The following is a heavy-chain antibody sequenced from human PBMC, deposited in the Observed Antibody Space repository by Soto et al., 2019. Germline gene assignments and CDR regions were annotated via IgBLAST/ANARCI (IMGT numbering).Heavy chain of an antibody. CDR2: INQDGRAA. V-gene: IGHV3-7*04. D-gene: IGHD3-22*01. J-gene: IGHJ3*01. CDR1: GFRFSTYG. CDR3: ARGDYHDTGGPFSDAFDV. Sequence: GGSLSLSCAASGFRFSTYGMHWVRQAPGKGLEWVANINQDGRAAWYVDSVKGRFTISRDNAKRSLYLQMSSLRLEDTAVYYCARGDYHDTGGPFSDAFDVWGPGTMVTVSS.